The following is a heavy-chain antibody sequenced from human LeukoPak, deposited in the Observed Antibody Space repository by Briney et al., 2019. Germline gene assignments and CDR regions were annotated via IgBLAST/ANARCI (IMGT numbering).Heavy chain of an antibody. CDR3: AREITIFGVVTNYLFDY. V-gene: IGHV1-69*05. Sequence: ASVKVSCKASGGTFSSYAISWVRQAPGQGLKWMGGIIPIFGTANYAQKFQGRVTITTDESTSTAYMELSSLRSEDTAVYYCAREITIFGVVTNYLFDYWGQGTLVTVSS. CDR2: IIPIFGTA. J-gene: IGHJ4*02. CDR1: GGTFSSYA. D-gene: IGHD3-3*01.